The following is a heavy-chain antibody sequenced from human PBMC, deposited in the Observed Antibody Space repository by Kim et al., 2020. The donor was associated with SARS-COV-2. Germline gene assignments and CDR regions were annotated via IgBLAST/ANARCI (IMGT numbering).Heavy chain of an antibody. CDR3: VKDLRVVTTIPDY. J-gene: IGHJ4*02. D-gene: IGHD2-21*02. V-gene: IGHV3-64D*06. CDR1: GFTFSTFP. CDR2: ISSNGGST. Sequence: GGSLRLSCSASGFTFSTFPMHWVRQAPGKGLEYVSAISSNGGSTYYADSVKGRFIISRDNSKNALYLQMSSLRAEDTAVYYCVKDLRVVTTIPDYWGQGTLVTVSS.